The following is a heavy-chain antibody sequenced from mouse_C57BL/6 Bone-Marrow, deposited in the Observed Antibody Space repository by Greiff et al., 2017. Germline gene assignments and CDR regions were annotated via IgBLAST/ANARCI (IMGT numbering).Heavy chain of an antibody. V-gene: IGHV1-53*01. CDR3: AKYYSGGDYYAMDY. D-gene: IGHD1-1*02. Sequence: QVQLQQPGTELVKPGASVKLSCKASGYTFTSYWMHWVKQRPGQGLEWIGNINPSNGGTNYNEKFKSKATLTVDKYSSTAYMQLSSLTAEYSAVYYFAKYYSGGDYYAMDYWGQGTSVAVSS. CDR2: INPSNGGT. CDR1: GYTFTSYW. J-gene: IGHJ4*01.